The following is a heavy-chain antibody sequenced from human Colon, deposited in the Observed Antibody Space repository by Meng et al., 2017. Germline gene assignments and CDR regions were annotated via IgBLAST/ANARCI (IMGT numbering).Heavy chain of an antibody. Sequence: HVRPQELVAGLVPPSTPLSPTCAFSGGTIISGDYYWSRIRQPPGKGLEWIRYIYYSGSTYSNASLKSRVTISIDRSKNQFSLKLSSVTAADTAVYYCARDRKHYGERGWFDPWGQGTLVTVSS. CDR3: ARDRKHYGERGWFDP. D-gene: IGHD4-17*01. J-gene: IGHJ5*02. V-gene: IGHV4-30-4*01. CDR1: GGTIISGDYY. CDR2: IYYSGST.